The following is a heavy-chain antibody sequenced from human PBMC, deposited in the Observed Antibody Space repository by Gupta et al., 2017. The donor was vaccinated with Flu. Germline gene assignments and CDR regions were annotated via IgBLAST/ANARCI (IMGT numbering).Heavy chain of an antibody. CDR2: SSSSSSYI. V-gene: IGHV3-21*01. D-gene: IGHD5-18*01. CDR3: ARDLVRQLYYYYGMEG. CDR1: GFPFIIYS. Sequence: EVQLVESGGGLVKPGGSLRLSCAASGFPFIIYSMNWVRQAPGKGLEWVSSSSSSSSYIYYADSGKVRFTISRDNAKNSLYLKMNSLRDEDTAVYYCARDLVRQLYYYYGMEGWGQGTTVTVSS. J-gene: IGHJ6*02.